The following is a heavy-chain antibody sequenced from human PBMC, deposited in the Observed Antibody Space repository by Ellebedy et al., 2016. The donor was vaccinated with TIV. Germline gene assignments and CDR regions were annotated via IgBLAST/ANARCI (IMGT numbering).Heavy chain of an antibody. J-gene: IGHJ4*02. Sequence: AASVKVSCKASGFSFTGYYMHCVRQAPGQGLEWMGWINPNSGGTNYAQKFQGWVTMTRDTSISTAYMELSRLRSDDTAVYYCARDGGSYSDFDYWGQGTLVTVSS. D-gene: IGHD1-26*01. CDR1: GFSFTGYY. CDR2: INPNSGGT. V-gene: IGHV1-2*04. CDR3: ARDGGSYSDFDY.